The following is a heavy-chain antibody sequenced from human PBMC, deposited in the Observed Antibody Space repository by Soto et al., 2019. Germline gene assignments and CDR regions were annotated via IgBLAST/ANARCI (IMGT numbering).Heavy chain of an antibody. CDR1: GDSITSDGHY. V-gene: IGHV4-31*03. CDR2: IYYSGST. Sequence: QVQLLESGPGLVKPSQTLSLTCTVSGDSITSDGHYWSWIRQLPGKGLEWIGYIYYSGSTFYSPSLRSRVSISSDTSKNQFSRNLHSVTAADTAVYYLARDHIAVPGLNWGQGALVTVS. J-gene: IGHJ4*02. CDR3: ARDHIAVPGLN. D-gene: IGHD6-19*01.